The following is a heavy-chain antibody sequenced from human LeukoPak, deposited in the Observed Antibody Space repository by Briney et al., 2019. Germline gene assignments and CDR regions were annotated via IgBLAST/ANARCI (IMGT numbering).Heavy chain of an antibody. V-gene: IGHV3-23*03. CDR3: AKADGGQWPSSYYYYYMDV. Sequence: GGSLRLSCAASGFTFSSYSMNWVRQAPGKGLEWVSVIYSGGSTYYADSVKGRFTISRDNSKNTLYLQMNSLRAEDTAVYYCAKADGGQWPSSYYYYYMDVWGKGTTVTVSS. CDR1: GFTFSSYS. J-gene: IGHJ6*03. CDR2: IYSGGST. D-gene: IGHD6-19*01.